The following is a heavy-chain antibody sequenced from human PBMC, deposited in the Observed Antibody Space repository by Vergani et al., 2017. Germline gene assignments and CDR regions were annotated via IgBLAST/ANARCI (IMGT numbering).Heavy chain of an antibody. CDR3: AREGCNGPRCYTQYNYYYFIDV. CDR2: INPNTGGS. V-gene: IGHV1-2*02. CDR1: GYTFIGYY. Sequence: QVQLVQSGAEVKKPGFSMRVSCKASGYTFIGYYMHWVRQAPGQGLEWIGWINPNTGGSNLAQNFQGRVTLTRDTSTRTFYLELSRLKSDDTAVYYCAREGCNGPRCYTQYNYYYFIDVWATGTTVTVSS. D-gene: IGHD2-2*02. J-gene: IGHJ6*03.